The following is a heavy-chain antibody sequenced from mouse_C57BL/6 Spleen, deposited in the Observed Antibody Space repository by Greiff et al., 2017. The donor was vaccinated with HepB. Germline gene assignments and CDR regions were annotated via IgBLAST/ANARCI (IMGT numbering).Heavy chain of an antibody. Sequence: VKLMESGGGLVKPGGSLKLSCAASGFTFSDYGMHWVRQAPEKGLEWVAYISSGSSTIYYADTVKGRFTISRDNAKNTLFLQMTSLRSEDTAMYYCARHYDYDGGFDYWGQGTTLTVSS. V-gene: IGHV5-17*01. CDR3: ARHYDYDGGFDY. J-gene: IGHJ2*01. D-gene: IGHD2-4*01. CDR2: ISSGSSTI. CDR1: GFTFSDYG.